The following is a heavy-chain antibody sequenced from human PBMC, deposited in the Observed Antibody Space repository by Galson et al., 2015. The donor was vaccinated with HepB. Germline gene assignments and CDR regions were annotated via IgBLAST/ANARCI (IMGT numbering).Heavy chain of an antibody. V-gene: IGHV1-24*01. D-gene: IGHD3-22*01. CDR2: FDPEDGET. Sequence: SVKVSCKVSGYTLTELSMHWVRQAPGKGLEWMGGFDPEDGETIYAQKLQGRVTMTEDTSTDTAYMELSSLRSEDTAVYYCATFYDRGWYYDSSVARYFDLWGRGTLVTVSS. CDR1: GYTLTELS. CDR3: ATFYDRGWYYDSSVARYFDL. J-gene: IGHJ2*01.